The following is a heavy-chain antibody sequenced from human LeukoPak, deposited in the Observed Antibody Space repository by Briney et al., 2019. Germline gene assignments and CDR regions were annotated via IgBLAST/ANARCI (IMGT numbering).Heavy chain of an antibody. J-gene: IGHJ3*02. V-gene: IGHV1-2*02. D-gene: IGHD7-27*01. CDR1: GYSFIVYY. CDR2: INPNSGGA. Sequence: ASVTVSYKASGYSFIVYYIHWVRQAPGQGLEWMGWINPNSGGANYAQKFQGRVTMTRDTTISKVNMELSRLRSDDTAMYYCAKSTNWGSISDGFDIWGQGTMVTVAS. CDR3: AKSTNWGSISDGFDI.